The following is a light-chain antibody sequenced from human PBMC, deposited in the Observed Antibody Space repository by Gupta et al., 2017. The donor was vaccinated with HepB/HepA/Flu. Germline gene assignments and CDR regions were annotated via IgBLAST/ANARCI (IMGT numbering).Light chain of an antibody. CDR3: SSFRIGTTLVV. Sequence: QSDLTQPSSVSGSPGQSITISCPGSSGDVGGFNSVSWYQQYPGRAPKLLLYDVTNRPSGVSYRFSGSKSGNTASLTISGLQAEDDADYYCSSFRIGTTLVVFGGGTKVTVL. CDR1: SGDVGGFNS. J-gene: IGLJ2*01. V-gene: IGLV2-14*03. CDR2: DVT.